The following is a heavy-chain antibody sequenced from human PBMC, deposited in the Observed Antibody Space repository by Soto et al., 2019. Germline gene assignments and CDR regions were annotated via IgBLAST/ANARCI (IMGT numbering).Heavy chain of an antibody. Sequence: QVQVVQSGAEVKKPGASVKVSCKTSGYTFTGFVIYWVRQAPGQSLEWMGWINAGNGNTKYSQTFQGRVTITKDTAASTAYMELISLRSEDTAVYYCATAIAASSEGYWGPGTLVTVSS. J-gene: IGHJ4*02. V-gene: IGHV1-3*01. CDR2: INAGNGNT. CDR1: GYTFTGFV. D-gene: IGHD6-13*01. CDR3: ATAIAASSEGY.